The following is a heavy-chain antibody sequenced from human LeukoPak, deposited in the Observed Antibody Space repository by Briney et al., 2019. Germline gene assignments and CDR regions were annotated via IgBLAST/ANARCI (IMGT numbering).Heavy chain of an antibody. D-gene: IGHD6-13*01. J-gene: IGHJ4*02. Sequence: GGSLRLSCAVSGFTFNIYAMSWVRQAPGKGLEWVSLISANGGSTYYADAVKGRFTISRDNSKNTMYLQMNSLRAEDMAIYYCGKDLYSSSNDYWGQGTLVTVYS. CDR1: GFTFNIYA. CDR2: ISANGGST. CDR3: GKDLYSSSNDY. V-gene: IGHV3-23*01.